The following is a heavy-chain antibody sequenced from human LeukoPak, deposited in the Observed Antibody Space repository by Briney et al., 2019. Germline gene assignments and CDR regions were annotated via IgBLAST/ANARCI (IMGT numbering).Heavy chain of an antibody. CDR2: IYYSGST. J-gene: IGHJ4*02. Sequence: SETLSLTCTVSGGSISSYYWSWIRQPPGKGLEWIGYIYYSGSTNYNPSLKSRVTISVDTSKNQFSLKLTSVTAADTAVYYCARGGKWLYYFDYWGQGTLVTVSS. D-gene: IGHD6-19*01. CDR3: ARGGKWLYYFDY. CDR1: GGSISSYY. V-gene: IGHV4-59*08.